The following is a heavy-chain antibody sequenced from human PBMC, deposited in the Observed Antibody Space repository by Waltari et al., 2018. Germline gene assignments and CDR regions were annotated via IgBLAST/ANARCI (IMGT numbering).Heavy chain of an antibody. V-gene: IGHV1-24*01. CDR2: FDPEDGET. D-gene: IGHD5-12*01. CDR3: ATFPTPPRLQKYAFDI. J-gene: IGHJ3*02. Sequence: QVQLVQSGAEVKKPGASVKVSCKASGYTFTGYYMHWVRQAPGKGLEWMGGFDPEDGETIYAQKFQGRVTMTEDTSTDTAYMELSSLRSEDTAVYYCATFPTPPRLQKYAFDIWGQGTMVTVSS. CDR1: GYTFTGYY.